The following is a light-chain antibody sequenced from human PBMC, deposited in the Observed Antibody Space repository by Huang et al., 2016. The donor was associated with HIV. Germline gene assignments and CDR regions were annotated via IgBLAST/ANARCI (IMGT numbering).Light chain of an antibody. CDR3: QQYHRRRLT. CDR1: QDIRNS. CDR2: AAS. V-gene: IGKV1-NL1*01. J-gene: IGKJ1*01. Sequence: DIQMTQSPSSLSASVGDRVTITCRASQDIRNSLAWYQQKPGKGPKLLLYAASKLESGVPSRFSGGGSGTGYTLTIRSLQPEDSATYYCQQYHRRRLTFGQGTKVEIK.